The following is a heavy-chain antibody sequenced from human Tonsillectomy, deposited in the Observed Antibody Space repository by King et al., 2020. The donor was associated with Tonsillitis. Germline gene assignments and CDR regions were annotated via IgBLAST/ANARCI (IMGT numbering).Heavy chain of an antibody. CDR2: IRSKAYGGTT. CDR1: GFTFGDYA. Sequence: VQLVESGGGLVQPGRSLRLSCTASGFTFGDYAMSWFRQATGKGLEWVGFIRSKAYGGTTEYAASVKGRFTISRDDSKSIAYLQMNSLKTEDTAVYYCTRKMGTTGTTGLDYWGQGTLVTVSS. CDR3: TRKMGTTGTTGLDY. J-gene: IGHJ4*02. V-gene: IGHV3-49*03. D-gene: IGHD1-1*01.